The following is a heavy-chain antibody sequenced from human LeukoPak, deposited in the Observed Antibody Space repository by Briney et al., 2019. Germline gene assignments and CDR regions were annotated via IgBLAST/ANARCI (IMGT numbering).Heavy chain of an antibody. Sequence: GGSLRLSCEASGFSFTNAWMNWVRQAPGKGLEWVGRVKSKTDGGTTDYAAPVKGRFTISRDDSENTLFLQLNSLKTEDTALYYCTTVGTTSPIAEEYFDYWGQGTLVTVSS. CDR1: GFSFTNAW. CDR3: TTVGTTSPIAEEYFDY. J-gene: IGHJ4*02. D-gene: IGHD1-26*01. V-gene: IGHV3-15*01. CDR2: VKSKTDGGTT.